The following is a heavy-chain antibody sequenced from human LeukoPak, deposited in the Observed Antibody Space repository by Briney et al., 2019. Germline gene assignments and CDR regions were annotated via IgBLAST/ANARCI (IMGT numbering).Heavy chain of an antibody. Sequence: GGSLRLSCAASGFTFSSYWMHWVRQAPGKGLVWVSRINSDGSSTSYADSVKGRFTISRDNAKNTLYLQMNSLRAEDTAVYYCARDPVLRFLEWTLNWFDHWGQGTLVTVSS. V-gene: IGHV3-74*01. CDR2: INSDGSST. D-gene: IGHD3-3*01. J-gene: IGHJ5*02. CDR1: GFTFSSYW. CDR3: ARDPVLRFLEWTLNWFDH.